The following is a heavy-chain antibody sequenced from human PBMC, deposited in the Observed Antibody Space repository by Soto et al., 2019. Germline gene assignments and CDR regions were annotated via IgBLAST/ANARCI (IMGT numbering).Heavy chain of an antibody. CDR1: GGSLRGSY. CDR2: VTHSGGT. Sequence: QVHLQQWGAGLLKPSETLSLTCGVYGGSLRGSYWSWIRQPPGKALECLGKVTHSGGTTFNLSLKSRVSVSVDTSDNQFSLKRTSVTAADTAVYYCARGHIPVYGPVPDYFDSWGQGTLVTVSS. CDR3: ARGHIPVYGPVPDYFDS. V-gene: IGHV4-34*02. D-gene: IGHD2-21*01. J-gene: IGHJ4*02.